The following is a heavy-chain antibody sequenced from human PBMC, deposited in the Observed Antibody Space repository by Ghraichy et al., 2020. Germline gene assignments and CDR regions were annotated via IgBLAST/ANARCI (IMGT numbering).Heavy chain of an antibody. J-gene: IGHJ3*02. CDR2: IYYSGST. CDR3: ARRVTLEWLSFGGEDAFDI. D-gene: IGHD3-3*01. Sequence: SETLSLTCTVSGGSISSSSYYWGWIRQPPGKGLEWIGSIYYSGSTYYNPSLKSRVTISVDTSKNQFSLKLSSVTAADTAVYYCARRVTLEWLSFGGEDAFDIWGQGTMVTVSS. CDR1: GGSISSSSYY. V-gene: IGHV4-39*01.